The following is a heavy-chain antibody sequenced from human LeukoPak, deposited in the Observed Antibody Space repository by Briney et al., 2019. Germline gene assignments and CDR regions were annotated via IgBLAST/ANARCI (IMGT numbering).Heavy chain of an antibody. CDR2: INHSGST. D-gene: IGHD3-3*01. Sequence: SETLSLTCAVYGGAFSGYYWSWIRRPPGKGLEWIGEINHSGSTNYNPSLKSRVTISVDTSKNQFSLKLSSVTAADTAVYYCARKGPKVTIFGVINRKTYMDVWGKGTTVTVSS. CDR1: GGAFSGYY. CDR3: ARKGPKVTIFGVINRKTYMDV. J-gene: IGHJ6*03. V-gene: IGHV4-34*01.